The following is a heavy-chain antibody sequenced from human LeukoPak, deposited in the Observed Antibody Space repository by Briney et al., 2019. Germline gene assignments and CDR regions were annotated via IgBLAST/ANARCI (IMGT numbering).Heavy chain of an antibody. J-gene: IGHJ4*02. D-gene: IGHD2-2*03. CDR1: GFTFSSYA. CDR2: ISGSGGST. CDR3: AKGGYCSSTSCYYLDPEDY. V-gene: IGHV3-23*01. Sequence: GGSLRLSCAASGFTFSSYAMSWVRQAPGKGLEWVSAISGSGGSTYYADSVKGRFTISRDNSKNTLYLQMNSLRAEDTAVYYCAKGGYCSSTSCYYLDPEDYWGQGTLVTVSS.